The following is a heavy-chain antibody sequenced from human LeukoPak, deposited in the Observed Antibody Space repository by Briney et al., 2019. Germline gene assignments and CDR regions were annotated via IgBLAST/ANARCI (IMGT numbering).Heavy chain of an antibody. Sequence: WASVKVSCKASGYTFTGCYMHWVRPAPGQGLAWMGWINPNSGGTNYAQKFQGRVTMTRDTTISTAYMELSRLRSDDTAVYYCARSSYGSGSYSRIWGQGTLVTVSS. CDR1: GYTFTGCY. J-gene: IGHJ4*02. D-gene: IGHD3-10*01. V-gene: IGHV1-2*02. CDR3: ARSSYGSGSYSRI. CDR2: INPNSGGT.